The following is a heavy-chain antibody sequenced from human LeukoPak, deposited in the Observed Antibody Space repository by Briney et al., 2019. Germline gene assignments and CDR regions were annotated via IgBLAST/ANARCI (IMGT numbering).Heavy chain of an antibody. V-gene: IGHV4-38-2*02. CDR1: GYSISSGYY. CDR3: VAKGC. J-gene: IGHJ4*02. Sequence: SETLSLTCTVSGYSISSGYYWGWIRQPPGKGPEWIGSIYHSGSTYYNPSLKSRVTISVDTSKNQFSLKLSSVTAADTAVYYCVAKGCWGQGTLVTVSS. CDR2: IYHSGST.